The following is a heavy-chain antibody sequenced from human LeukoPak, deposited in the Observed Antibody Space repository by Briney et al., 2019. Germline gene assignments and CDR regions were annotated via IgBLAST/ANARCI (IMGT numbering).Heavy chain of an antibody. Sequence: GASVKVSCKASGYTFTGYYMHWVRQAPGQGLEWMGWINPNSGGTNYAQKFQGWVTMTRDTSISTAYMELSRLRSDDTAVYYCARDMGSYGHPFSFDYWGQGTLVTVSS. CDR3: ARDMGSYGHPFSFDY. CDR1: GYTFTGYY. V-gene: IGHV1-2*04. CDR2: INPNSGGT. J-gene: IGHJ4*02. D-gene: IGHD3-16*01.